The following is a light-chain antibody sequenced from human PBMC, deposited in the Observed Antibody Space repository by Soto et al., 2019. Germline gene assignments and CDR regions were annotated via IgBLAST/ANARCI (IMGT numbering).Light chain of an antibody. CDR2: GAS. CDR3: LHDYNYPLT. V-gene: IGKV1-6*01. CDR1: QSISRR. J-gene: IGKJ1*01. Sequence: IQMTHSPSTLSASVGDRVIITCRASQSISRRLAWYQQKPGKAPQLLISGASSLQSGVSSRFSGRGSGTDFTLTISSLQPEDFATYYCLHDYNYPLTFGQGTKVDIK.